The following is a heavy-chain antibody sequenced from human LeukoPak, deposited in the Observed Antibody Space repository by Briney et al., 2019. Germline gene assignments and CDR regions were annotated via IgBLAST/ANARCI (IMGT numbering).Heavy chain of an antibody. J-gene: IGHJ6*03. D-gene: IGHD2-8*01. CDR1: GYTFTSYY. CDR2: INPNSGGP. Sequence: ASVKVSCKASGYTFTSYYMHWVRQAPGQGFEWMGWINPNSGGPNYAQKFQGRVTMTRDTSISTAYMELSRLRSDDTAVYYCARVGYCTHGVCYSMDVWGKGTTVTVSS. V-gene: IGHV1-2*02. CDR3: ARVGYCTHGVCYSMDV.